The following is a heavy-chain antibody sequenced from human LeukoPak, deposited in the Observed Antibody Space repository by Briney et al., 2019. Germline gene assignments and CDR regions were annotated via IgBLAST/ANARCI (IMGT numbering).Heavy chain of an antibody. CDR2: INHSGST. CDR1: GGSFSGHY. V-gene: IGHV4-34*01. CDR3: ARLRYCTNGVCP. D-gene: IGHD2-8*01. J-gene: IGHJ5*02. Sequence: SETLSLTCAVYGGSFSGHYWSWIRQPPGKGLEWIGEINHSGSTNYNPSLKSRVTISVDTSKNQFSLKLSSVTAADTAVYYCARLRYCTNGVCPWGQGTLVTVSS.